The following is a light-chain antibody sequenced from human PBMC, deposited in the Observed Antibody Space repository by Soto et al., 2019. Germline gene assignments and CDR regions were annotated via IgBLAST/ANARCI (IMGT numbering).Light chain of an antibody. V-gene: IGLV1-40*01. CDR1: SSNIGAIYD. CDR2: GNS. J-gene: IGLJ3*02. Sequence: QSVLTQPPSVSGAPGQRVTISCTGSSSNIGAIYDVHWYQQLPGTAPKLLIYGNSNRPSGVPDRFSGSKSGPSASLAITGLGAEDDADYSCQSYDSSLRGRVFGGGTNLTVL. CDR3: QSYDSSLRGRV.